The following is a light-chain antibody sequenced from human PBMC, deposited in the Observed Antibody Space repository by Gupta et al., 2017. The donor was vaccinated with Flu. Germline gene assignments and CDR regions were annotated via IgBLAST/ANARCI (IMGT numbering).Light chain of an antibody. Sequence: AIQMTQSPSSLSASVGDRVTITCRASQGIRNDLGWYQQKPGKAPKLLIYATSRVQSGVPSRFSGSGSGTDFTLTISDLHPEDFATYYCRQEDNYPRTFGQGTKVEIK. J-gene: IGKJ1*01. CDR3: RQEDNYPRT. CDR2: ATS. CDR1: QGIRND. V-gene: IGKV1-6*01.